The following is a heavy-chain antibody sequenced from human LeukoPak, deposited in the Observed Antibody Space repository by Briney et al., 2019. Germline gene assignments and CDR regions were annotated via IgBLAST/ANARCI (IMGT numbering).Heavy chain of an antibody. CDR2: IYYSGST. Sequence: SETLSLTCTVSGGSISSHYWSWIRQPPRKGLEWIGYIYYSGSTNYNPSLKSRVTISVDTSKNQFSLKLSSVTAADTAVYYCARLLPAGSSTSALDYWGQGTLVTVSS. CDR3: ARLLPAGSSTSALDY. V-gene: IGHV4-59*11. CDR1: GGSISSHY. J-gene: IGHJ4*02. D-gene: IGHD2-2*01.